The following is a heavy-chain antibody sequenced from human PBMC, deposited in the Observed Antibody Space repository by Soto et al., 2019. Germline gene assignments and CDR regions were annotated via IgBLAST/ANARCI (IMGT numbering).Heavy chain of an antibody. Sequence: KPSETLSLTCAVSGGSISSSNWWSWVRQPPGKGLEWIGEIYHSGSTNYNPSLKSRVTISVDKSKNQFSLKLSSVTAADTAVYYCARGGYSYQSGGGDAFDIWGQGTMVTVSS. CDR3: ARGGYSYQSGGGDAFDI. J-gene: IGHJ3*02. CDR2: IYHSGST. V-gene: IGHV4-4*02. CDR1: GGSISSSNW. D-gene: IGHD5-18*01.